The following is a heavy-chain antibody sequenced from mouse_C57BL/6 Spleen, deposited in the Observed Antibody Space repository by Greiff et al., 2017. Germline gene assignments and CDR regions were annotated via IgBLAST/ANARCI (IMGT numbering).Heavy chain of an antibody. D-gene: IGHD1-1*01. Sequence: EVNVVESGGGLVKPGGSLKLSCAASGFTFSDYGMHWVRQAPEKGLEWVAYISSGSSTSYYADTVKGRFTISRDNAKNTLFLQMTRLRSEDAAMYYCARGYGSSHGDYWGQGTTLTVSS. CDR3: ARGYGSSHGDY. V-gene: IGHV5-17*01. J-gene: IGHJ2*01. CDR1: GFTFSDYG. CDR2: ISSGSSTS.